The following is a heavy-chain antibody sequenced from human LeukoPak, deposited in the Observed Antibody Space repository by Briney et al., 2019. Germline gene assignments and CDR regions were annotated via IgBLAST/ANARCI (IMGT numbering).Heavy chain of an antibody. V-gene: IGHV4-39*07. CDR1: GGSMSSISYY. CDR2: MYYSGST. Sequence: SETLSLTCTVSGGSMSSISYYWGWIRQPPGKGLEWIGSMYYSGSTYYNPSLKSRVTISVDTSKNQFSLKLSSVTAADTAVYYCARVGYDFWSGYYRYFDYWGQGTLVTVSS. D-gene: IGHD3-3*01. J-gene: IGHJ4*02. CDR3: ARVGYDFWSGYYRYFDY.